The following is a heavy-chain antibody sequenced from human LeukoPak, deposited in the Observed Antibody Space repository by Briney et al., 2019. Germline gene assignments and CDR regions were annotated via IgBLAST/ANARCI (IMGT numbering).Heavy chain of an antibody. CDR1: GFTFSSYG. Sequence: GGSLRLSCAASGFTFSSYGMHWVRQAPGKGLEWVAVIWHDGSNKYYADSVKGRFTISRDNSKNTLYLQMNSLRAEDTAVYYCAKDQAAVADYFDYWGQGTLVTVSS. CDR3: AKDQAAVADYFDY. V-gene: IGHV3-33*06. D-gene: IGHD6-19*01. J-gene: IGHJ4*02. CDR2: IWHDGSNK.